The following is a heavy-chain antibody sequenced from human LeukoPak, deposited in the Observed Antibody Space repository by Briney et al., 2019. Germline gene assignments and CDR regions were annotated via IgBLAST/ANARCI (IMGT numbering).Heavy chain of an antibody. V-gene: IGHV1-2*02. CDR2: INPNSGVT. CDR3: ARAVSGTLGGAFDI. D-gene: IGHD1-7*01. Sequence: ASVKVSCKASGYTFIDYFIRWMRQTPGQGLEWLGWINPNSGVTRYAQKFQDRVTMTRDTAAYMELSSLTSDDTAVYYCARAVSGTLGGAFDIWGQGTAVTVSS. J-gene: IGHJ3*02. CDR1: GYTFIDYF.